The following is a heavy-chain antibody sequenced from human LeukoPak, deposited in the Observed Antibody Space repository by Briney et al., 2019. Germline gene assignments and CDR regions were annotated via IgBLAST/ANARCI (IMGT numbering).Heavy chain of an antibody. D-gene: IGHD3-22*01. CDR3: ARDREYHDSSEIGY. J-gene: IGHJ4*02. Sequence: ASVKVSCKASGYTFTGYYMHWVRQAPGQGLEWMGWINPNSGGTNYAQKFQGRVTMTRDTSISTAYMELSRLRSDDTAVYYCARDREYHDSSEIGYWGQGTLVTVSS. CDR2: INPNSGGT. V-gene: IGHV1-2*02. CDR1: GYTFTGYY.